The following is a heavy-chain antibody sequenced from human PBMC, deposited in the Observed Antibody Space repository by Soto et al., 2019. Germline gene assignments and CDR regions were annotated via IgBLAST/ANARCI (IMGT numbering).Heavy chain of an antibody. Sequence: DVQLVESGGGLVQPGGSLRLSCAGSGLRCSAYWIHWVRQVPGKGLLWVSRIDNDGSSTYAEAVRGRFTISRANAKNTVYLQMTRLRAEDAAVYYCAMDSARSFDCSGQGTLVSVSS. J-gene: IGHJ4*02. CDR2: IDNDGSS. CDR3: AMDSARSFDC. D-gene: IGHD2-2*03. V-gene: IGHV3-74*01. CDR1: GLRCSAYW.